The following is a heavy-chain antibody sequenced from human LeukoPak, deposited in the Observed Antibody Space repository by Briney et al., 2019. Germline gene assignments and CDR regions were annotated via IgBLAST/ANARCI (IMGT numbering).Heavy chain of an antibody. CDR1: GGTFSSYA. V-gene: IGHV1-69*13. D-gene: IGHD2-2*01. CDR3: ARDLEGCSSTSCLYY. CDR2: IIPIFGTA. J-gene: IGHJ4*02. Sequence: SVKVSCKASGGTFSSYAISWVRQAPGQGLEWTGGIIPIFGTANYAQKFQGRVTITADESTSTAYMELSSLRSEDTAVYYCARDLEGCSSTSCLYYWGQGTLVTVSS.